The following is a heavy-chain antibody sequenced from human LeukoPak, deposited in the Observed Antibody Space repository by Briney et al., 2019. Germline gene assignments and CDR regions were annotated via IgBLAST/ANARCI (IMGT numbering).Heavy chain of an antibody. CDR1: GGSISSSSYY. D-gene: IGHD5-18*01. J-gene: IGHJ6*03. CDR3: ARWGYGPYGYYYYYMDV. V-gene: IGHV4-39*07. CDR2: IYYSGST. Sequence: PSETLSLTCTVSGGSISSSSYYWGWIRQPPGKGLEWIGSIYYSGSTYYNPALKSRVTISVDTSKNQFSLKLSSVTAADTAVYYCARWGYGPYGYYYYYMDVWGKGTTVTVSS.